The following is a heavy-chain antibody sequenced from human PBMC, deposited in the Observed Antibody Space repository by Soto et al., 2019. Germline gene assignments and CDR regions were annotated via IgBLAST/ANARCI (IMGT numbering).Heavy chain of an antibody. J-gene: IGHJ4*02. D-gene: IGHD1-1*01. Sequence: PSEILSLTCTVSGYAISNYYWAWIRQPPGKGLECIGYIFSSGTTNYNPSLESRVSISVDTSNNQFSLKLNSVTAADTAVYYCARHYPIGNNWNYFDHWGQGTLVTVSS. CDR1: GYAISNYY. V-gene: IGHV4-59*08. CDR2: IFSSGTT. CDR3: ARHYPIGNNWNYFDH.